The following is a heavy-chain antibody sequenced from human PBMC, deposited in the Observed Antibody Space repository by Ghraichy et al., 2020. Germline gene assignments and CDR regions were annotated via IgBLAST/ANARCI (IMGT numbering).Heavy chain of an antibody. V-gene: IGHV4-38-2*01. J-gene: IGHJ4*02. CDR3: ARFLALYQPGENPPSGLPDY. CDR2: IYHSGST. Sequence: SETLSLTCAVSGYSISSGYYWGWIRQPPGKGLEWIGSIYHSGSTYYNPSLKSRVTISVDTSKNQFSLKLSSVTAADTAVYYCARFLALYQPGENPPSGLPDYWGQGTLVTVSS. CDR1: GYSISSGYY. D-gene: IGHD2-2*01.